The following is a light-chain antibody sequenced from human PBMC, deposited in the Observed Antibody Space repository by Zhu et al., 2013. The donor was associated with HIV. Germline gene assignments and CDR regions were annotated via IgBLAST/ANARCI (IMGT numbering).Light chain of an antibody. CDR1: SSNIGSNT. CDR3: AAWDDSLNVVL. V-gene: IGLV1-44*01. CDR2: TND. J-gene: IGLJ2*01. Sequence: QSVLTQPPSASGTPGQRVTISCSGSSSNIGSNTVNWYQQLPGTAPKLLIYTNDQRPSGVPDRFSVSKSGTSASLAISGLQSEDEADYYCAAWDDSLNVVLFGGGTKLTVL.